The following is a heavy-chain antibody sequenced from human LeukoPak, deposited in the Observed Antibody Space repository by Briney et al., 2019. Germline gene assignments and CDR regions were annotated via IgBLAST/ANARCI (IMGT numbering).Heavy chain of an antibody. Sequence: PGGSLRLSCATSGFSFSENALSWFRQAPGKGLEWVSDIRSTGDTYYADSVKGRFTISRDNSKNTLYLQMNSLRAEDTAVYYRATGFLEWLLFPSQIDYWGQGTLVTVSS. J-gene: IGHJ4*02. CDR3: ATGFLEWLLFPSQIDY. D-gene: IGHD3-3*01. CDR1: GFSFSENA. V-gene: IGHV3-23*01. CDR2: IRSTGDT.